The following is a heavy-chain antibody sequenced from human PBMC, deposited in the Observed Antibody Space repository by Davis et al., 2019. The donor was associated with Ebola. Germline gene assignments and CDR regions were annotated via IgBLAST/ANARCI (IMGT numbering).Heavy chain of an antibody. CDR1: GGSVSSGPSY. J-gene: IGHJ4*02. V-gene: IGHV4-61*01. CDR3: VRVGWGAH. D-gene: IGHD3-16*01. Sequence: MPSETLSLTCIVSGGSVSSGPSYWNWIRQPPGKGLEWIGFISNSGSTSYSPSLKSRATISLDTSKNQFSLNLDSVTAADAAVYYCVRVGWGAHWGQGTLVTVSS. CDR2: ISNSGST.